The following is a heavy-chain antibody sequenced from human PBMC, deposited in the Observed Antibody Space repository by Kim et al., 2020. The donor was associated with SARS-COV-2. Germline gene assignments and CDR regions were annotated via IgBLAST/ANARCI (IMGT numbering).Heavy chain of an antibody. J-gene: IGHJ4*02. Sequence: GGSLRLSCAASGFTFSSYGMHWVRQAPGKGLEWVAVISYDGSNKYYADSVKGRFTISRDNSKNTLYLQMNSLRAEDTAVYYCAKEMTTVVVGIDYWGQGTLVTVSS. CDR3: AKEMTTVVVGIDY. V-gene: IGHV3-30*18. D-gene: IGHD4-17*01. CDR1: GFTFSSYG. CDR2: ISYDGSNK.